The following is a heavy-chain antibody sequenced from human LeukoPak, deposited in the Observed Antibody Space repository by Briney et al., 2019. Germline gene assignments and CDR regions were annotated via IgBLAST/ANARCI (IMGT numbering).Heavy chain of an antibody. D-gene: IGHD3-22*01. V-gene: IGHV3-23*01. CDR2: ISGSGGST. J-gene: IGHJ4*02. CDR1: GFTFSSYA. Sequence: GGSLRLSCAASGFTFSSYAMSWVRQAPGKGLEWVSAISGSGGSTYYADSVKGRFTISRDNSKNTLYLQMNSLRAEDTAVYYCAKWGWGNYYDSSGYYSTFDYWGQGTLVTVFS. CDR3: AKWGWGNYYDSSGYYSTFDY.